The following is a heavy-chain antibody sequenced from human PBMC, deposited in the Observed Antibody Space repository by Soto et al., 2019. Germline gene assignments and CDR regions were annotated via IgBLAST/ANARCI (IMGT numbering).Heavy chain of an antibody. CDR1: GFSLTTDRVG. CDR3: AHAYGGRSLY. D-gene: IGHD1-26*01. Sequence: QITLKESGPPLVKPTQTLTLTCTFSGFSLTTDRVGVGWIRQPPGEALEWLAVIYWDDSKTYRPSLESRLTITKDTSKNQVARTMTNMDSLDTATYYCAHAYGGRSLYWCQGTLVTVSS. V-gene: IGHV2-5*02. CDR2: IYWDDSK. J-gene: IGHJ4*02.